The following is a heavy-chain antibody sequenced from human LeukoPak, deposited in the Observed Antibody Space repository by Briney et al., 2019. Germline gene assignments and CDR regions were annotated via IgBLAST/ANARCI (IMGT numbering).Heavy chain of an antibody. CDR3: ATPYCSGGSCHLGFDY. D-gene: IGHD2-15*01. J-gene: IGHJ4*02. Sequence: ASVKVSCKVSGYTLTELSMHWVRQAPGKGLEWMGGFDPEDGETIYAQKFQGRVTMTEDTSTDTAYMELSSLRSEDTAVYYCATPYCSGGSCHLGFDYWGQGTLVTVSS. V-gene: IGHV1-24*01. CDR1: GYTLTELS. CDR2: FDPEDGET.